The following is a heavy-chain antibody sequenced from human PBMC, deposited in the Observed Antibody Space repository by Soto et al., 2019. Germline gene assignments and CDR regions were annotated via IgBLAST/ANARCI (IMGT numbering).Heavy chain of an antibody. CDR3: AKDSSYHDFWSGYYFGVFDC. J-gene: IGHJ4*02. D-gene: IGHD3-3*01. Sequence: GGSLRLSCAASGFTFSSYVMTWVRQAPGKGLEWVSVISSSGGSTYYADSVKGRFTISRDNSKNMLYLEMNSLRAEDTAIYYCAKDSSYHDFWSGYYFGVFDCWGQGTLVTVSS. V-gene: IGHV3-23*01. CDR2: ISSSGGST. CDR1: GFTFSSYV.